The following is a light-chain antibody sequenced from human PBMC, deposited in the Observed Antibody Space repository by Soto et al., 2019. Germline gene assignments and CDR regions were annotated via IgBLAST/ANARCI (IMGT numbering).Light chain of an antibody. CDR2: DAS. J-gene: IGKJ2*01. Sequence: DIQMTQSPSSLSASVGDRFTITCQASQDISNYLNWYQQKPGKAPKLLIYDASNLETGVPSRFSGSGSGTDFTFTISSLQPEDIATYYCQHYDNLLRETFGQGNKLEIK. CDR1: QDISNY. V-gene: IGKV1-33*01. CDR3: QHYDNLLRET.